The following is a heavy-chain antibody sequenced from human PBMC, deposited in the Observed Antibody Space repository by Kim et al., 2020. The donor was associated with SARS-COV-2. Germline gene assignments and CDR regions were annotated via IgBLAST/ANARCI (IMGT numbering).Heavy chain of an antibody. J-gene: IGHJ4*02. Sequence: SETLSLTCTVSGGSISGSSYYWGWIRQPPGKGLEWIGSIYYSGSTYYNPSLKSRVTISVDTSKNQFSLKLSSVTAADTAVYYCARLHQGYDYVWGSFPPLDYWGQGTLVTVSS. D-gene: IGHD3-16*01. V-gene: IGHV4-39*01. CDR3: ARLHQGYDYVWGSFPPLDY. CDR2: IYYSGST. CDR1: GGSISGSSYY.